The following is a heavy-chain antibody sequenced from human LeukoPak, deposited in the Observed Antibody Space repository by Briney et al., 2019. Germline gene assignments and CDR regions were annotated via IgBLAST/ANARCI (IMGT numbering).Heavy chain of an antibody. J-gene: IGHJ2*01. D-gene: IGHD3-3*01. CDR1: GYTLTELS. CDR3: ATCYDFWSGYYNWYFDL. Sequence: ASVKVSCKVSGYTLTELSMHWVRQAPGKGLEWMGGFDPEDGETIYAQEFQGRVTMTEDTSTDTAYMELSSLRSEDTAVYYCATCYDFWSGYYNWYFDLWGRGTLVTVSS. CDR2: FDPEDGET. V-gene: IGHV1-24*01.